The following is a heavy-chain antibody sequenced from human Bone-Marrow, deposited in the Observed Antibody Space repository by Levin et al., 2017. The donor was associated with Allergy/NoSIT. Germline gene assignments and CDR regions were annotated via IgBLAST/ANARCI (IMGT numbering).Heavy chain of an antibody. D-gene: IGHD5-24*01. CDR3: AKGGYGGSNYYFDY. Sequence: SLKISCAASGFTFDDYAMHWVRQAPGKGLEWVSGISWNSGSIGYADSVKGRFTISRDNAKNSLYLQMNSLRAEDTALYYCAKGGYGGSNYYFDYWGQGTLVTVSS. CDR1: GFTFDDYA. V-gene: IGHV3-9*01. CDR2: ISWNSGSI. J-gene: IGHJ4*02.